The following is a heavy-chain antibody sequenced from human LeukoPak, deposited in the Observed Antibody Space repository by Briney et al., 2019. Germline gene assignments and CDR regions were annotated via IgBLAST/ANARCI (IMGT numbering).Heavy chain of an antibody. V-gene: IGHV3-15*01. CDR1: GFSFSNAW. J-gene: IGHJ4*02. D-gene: IGHD2-15*01. Sequence: GGSLRLSCAASGFSFSNAWMTWVRQAPGKGLEWVGRIKSKTHGGTTDYAAPVKGRFTISRDDSKNTLYLQMNSLKTEDTAVYYCTTLGYCSGGSCNGYWGQGTLVTVSS. CDR3: TTLGYCSGGSCNGY. CDR2: IKSKTHGGTT.